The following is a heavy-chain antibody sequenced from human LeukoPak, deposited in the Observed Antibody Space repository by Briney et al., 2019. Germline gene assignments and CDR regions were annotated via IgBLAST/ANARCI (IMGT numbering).Heavy chain of an antibody. Sequence: GESLKISCKGSGCNFTSYWIGWVRQMPGKGLEWMGIIYPGDSDTRYSPSFQGQVTISADKSISTAYLQWSSLKASDTAMYYCARRTLDRYSYGYYFDYWGQGTLVTVSS. CDR2: IYPGDSDT. V-gene: IGHV5-51*01. D-gene: IGHD5-18*01. CDR1: GCNFTSYW. CDR3: ARRTLDRYSYGYYFDY. J-gene: IGHJ4*02.